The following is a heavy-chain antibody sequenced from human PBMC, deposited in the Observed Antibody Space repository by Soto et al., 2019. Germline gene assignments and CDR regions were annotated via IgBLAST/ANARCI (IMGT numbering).Heavy chain of an antibody. V-gene: IGHV4-59*01. Sequence: SETLSLTCTVSGGSISSYYWSWIRQPPGKGLEWIGYIYYSGSTNYNPSLKSRVTISVDTSKNQFSLKLSSVTAADTAVYYCAREGAAAGNYFDYWGQGTLVTFSS. CDR1: GGSISSYY. D-gene: IGHD6-13*01. CDR3: AREGAAAGNYFDY. J-gene: IGHJ4*02. CDR2: IYYSGST.